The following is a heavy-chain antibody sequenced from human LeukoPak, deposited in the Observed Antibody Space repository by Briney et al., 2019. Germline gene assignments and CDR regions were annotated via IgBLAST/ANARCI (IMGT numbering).Heavy chain of an antibody. Sequence: SETLSLTCSVSGDSISSSVYYWGWIRQPPGKGLEWIGSVYYRGDTYYNPSLKSRVTISVDTSKNQFSLKLSSVTAADTAVYYCASDVLLWFGEPTYYFDYWGQGTLVTVSS. CDR2: VYYRGDT. CDR3: ASDVLLWFGEPTYYFDY. CDR1: GDSISSSVYY. J-gene: IGHJ4*02. V-gene: IGHV4-39*07. D-gene: IGHD3-10*01.